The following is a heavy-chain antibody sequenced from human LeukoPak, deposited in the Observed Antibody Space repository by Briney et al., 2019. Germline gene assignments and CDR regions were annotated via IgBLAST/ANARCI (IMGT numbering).Heavy chain of an antibody. Sequence: ASVKVSCKASGYTFTGYYMHWVRQAPGQGLEWMGWINPNSGGTNYAQKFQGRVTMTRDTSISTAYMELSRLRSDDTAVYYCARGRYYDSRDAFDIWGQGTMVTVSS. CDR2: INPNSGGT. CDR1: GYTFTGYY. D-gene: IGHD3-22*01. V-gene: IGHV1-2*02. J-gene: IGHJ3*02. CDR3: ARGRYYDSRDAFDI.